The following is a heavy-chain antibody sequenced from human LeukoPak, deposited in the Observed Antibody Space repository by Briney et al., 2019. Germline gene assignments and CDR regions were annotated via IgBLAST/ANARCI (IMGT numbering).Heavy chain of an antibody. CDR1: GDTFNNYV. CDR3: SRVDRYRFYMDV. CDR2: VIPIFNTT. Sequence: SVRVSCKPSGDTFNNYVITWVPHAPAQGLEWMGAVIPIFNTTNYAQNLGGRVWITTDESTHTSYMELRRLRSEDTDVYFCSRVDRYRFYMDVWGKGTTVTVSS. D-gene: IGHD2-2*02. V-gene: IGHV1-69*05. J-gene: IGHJ6*03.